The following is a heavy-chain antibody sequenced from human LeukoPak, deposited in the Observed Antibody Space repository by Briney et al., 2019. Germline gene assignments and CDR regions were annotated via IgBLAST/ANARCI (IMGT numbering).Heavy chain of an antibody. CDR3: ARDVDHDDSTGKGLVDF. CDR1: GYIFTGYY. V-gene: IGHV1-2*02. CDR2: INPNRGGT. J-gene: IGHJ3*01. D-gene: IGHD4-11*01. Sequence: ASVKVSCKASGYIFTGYYMHWVRQAPGQGLEWMGWINPNRGGTNYAQKFQGRVTMTRDTSINTAYMELNRLTSDDTALYYCARDVDHDDSTGKGLVDFWGHGTMVTVSS.